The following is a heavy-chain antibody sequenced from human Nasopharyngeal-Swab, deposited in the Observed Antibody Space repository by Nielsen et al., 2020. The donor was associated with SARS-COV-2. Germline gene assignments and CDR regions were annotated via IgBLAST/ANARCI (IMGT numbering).Heavy chain of an antibody. CDR2: ISGSGGST. D-gene: IGHD1-26*01. V-gene: IGHV3-23*01. CDR1: GFTFSSYA. CDR3: AKGSLGIVGAMGRLDY. J-gene: IGHJ4*02. Sequence: GGSLRLSCAASGFTFSSYAMSWVRQAPGKGLEWVSAISGSGGSTYYADSVKGRFTISRDNSKNTLYLQMNSPRAEDTAVYYCAKGSLGIVGAMGRLDYWGQGTLVTVSS.